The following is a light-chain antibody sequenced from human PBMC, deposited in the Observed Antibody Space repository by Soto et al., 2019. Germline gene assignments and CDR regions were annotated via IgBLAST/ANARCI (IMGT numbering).Light chain of an antibody. CDR1: SSDIGGYNH. V-gene: IGLV2-14*03. CDR3: CAYTARTTLSWV. CDR2: DVD. J-gene: IGLJ3*02. Sequence: QSALTQPTSVSGSPGQSITISCTGVSSDIGGYNHVSWYQQHPGNVPRLIIYDVDNRPLGISNRFSGSQSGNTASLSISGLQAEDEADYYCCAYTARTTLSWVFGGGTTVTVL.